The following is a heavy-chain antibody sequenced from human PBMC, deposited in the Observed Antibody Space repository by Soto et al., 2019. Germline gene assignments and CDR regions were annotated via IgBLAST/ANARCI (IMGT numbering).Heavy chain of an antibody. CDR1: GGSISSGGYY. Sequence: PSLTCTVSGGSISSGGYYWSWIRQHPGKGLEWIGYIYYSGSTYYNPSLKSRVTISVDTSKNQFSLKLSSVTAADTAVYYCARAGGAMVRGFNAFDIWGQGTMVTVSS. CDR3: ARAGGAMVRGFNAFDI. CDR2: IYYSGST. J-gene: IGHJ3*02. D-gene: IGHD3-10*01. V-gene: IGHV4-31*03.